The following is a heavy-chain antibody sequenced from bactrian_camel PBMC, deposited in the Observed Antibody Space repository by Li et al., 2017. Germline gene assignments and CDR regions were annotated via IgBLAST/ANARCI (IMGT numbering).Heavy chain of an antibody. D-gene: IGHD6*01. CDR1: GLRFDMFC. V-gene: IGHV3S53*01. CDR3: AAGSWVAGSLDEHDYVH. CDR2: IDGDGSV. Sequence: HVQLVESGGGSAEAGGSLRLSCAASGLRFDMFCLGWFRQAAGKEREGIATIDGDGSVIYADSVKGRFTISYDKAKKMVYLQMDSLKAEDTAMYYCAAGSWVAGSLDEHDYVHWGQGTQVTVS. J-gene: IGHJ4*01.